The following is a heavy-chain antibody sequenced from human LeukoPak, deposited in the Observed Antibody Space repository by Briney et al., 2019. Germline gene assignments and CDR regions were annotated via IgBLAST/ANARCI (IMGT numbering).Heavy chain of an antibody. Sequence: PSETLSLTCTVSGGSISSGDYYWRWIRQPPGKGVEWIGYIYYSGSTYYNPSRKSRVTISIHTSKTQFSLKLSSVTPSDTAVYYCARVYGYNYNSGRYYIGPYYFDYWGQGTLVTVSS. CDR1: GGSISSGDYY. CDR2: IYYSGST. CDR3: ARVYGYNYNSGRYYIGPYYFDY. J-gene: IGHJ4*02. V-gene: IGHV4-30-4*01. D-gene: IGHD3-10*01.